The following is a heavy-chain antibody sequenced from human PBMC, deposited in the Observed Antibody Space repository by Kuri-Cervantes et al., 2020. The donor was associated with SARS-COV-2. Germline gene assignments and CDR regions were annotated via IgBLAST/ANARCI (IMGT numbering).Heavy chain of an antibody. CDR2: ISYDGSNK. D-gene: IGHD2-2*02. V-gene: IGHV3-30*19. Sequence: GGSLRLSCAASGFTFSSYGMHWVRQAPGKGLEWVAVISYDGSNKYYADSVKGRFTISRDNSKNTLYLQMNSLRAEDTAVYYCARDYGRGYQLLYFFDYWGQGTLVTVSS. CDR3: ARDYGRGYQLLYFFDY. J-gene: IGHJ4*02. CDR1: GFTFSSYG.